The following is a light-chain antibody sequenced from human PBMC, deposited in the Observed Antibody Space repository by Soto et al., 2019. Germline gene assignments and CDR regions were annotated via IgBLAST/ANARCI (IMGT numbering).Light chain of an antibody. J-gene: IGLJ3*02. V-gene: IGLV1-44*01. CDR3: SAWDDSLSGPV. CDR1: SSNIGVNT. Sequence: QPVLTQPPSASGTPGLRVTISCSGSSSNIGVNTVNWYQLLPGTAPKLLIHSDNRRPAGVPGRFSGSRSGTSASLAISGLQSEDEADYYCSAWDDSLSGPVLGGGTKLTVL. CDR2: SDN.